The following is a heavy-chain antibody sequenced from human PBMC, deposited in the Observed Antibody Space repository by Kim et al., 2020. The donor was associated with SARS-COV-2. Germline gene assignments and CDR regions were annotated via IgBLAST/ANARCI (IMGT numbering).Heavy chain of an antibody. J-gene: IGHJ4*02. V-gene: IGHV3-23*01. Sequence: GGSLRLSCAASGFSFSSYAMGWVRQAPGKGLEWVSIISVSGDITYYADSVKGRFTISRDNSKNTLYLQMNSLRAEDTAEYYCAKGSCSGDTCSVHRYFDYWGQGTLVTVSS. CDR3: AKGSCSGDTCSVHRYFDY. D-gene: IGHD2-15*01. CDR1: GFSFSSYA. CDR2: ISVSGDIT.